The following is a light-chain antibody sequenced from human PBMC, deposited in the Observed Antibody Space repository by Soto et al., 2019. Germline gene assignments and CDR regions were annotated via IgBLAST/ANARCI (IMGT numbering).Light chain of an antibody. CDR2: AAS. CDR3: QQSYSTLLT. Sequence: DIQMTQSPSSLSASVGDRVTITCRASESISSYLNWYQQKPGKDPKLLIYAASSLQSGVPSRFSGSVSWTDFTLTISSLQPEDFATYYCQQSYSTLLTFGQGTKVDIK. J-gene: IGKJ1*01. CDR1: ESISSY. V-gene: IGKV1-39*01.